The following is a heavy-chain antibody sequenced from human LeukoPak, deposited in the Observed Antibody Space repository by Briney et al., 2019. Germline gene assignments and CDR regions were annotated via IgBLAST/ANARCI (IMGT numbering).Heavy chain of an antibody. D-gene: IGHD1-26*01. CDR1: GDSITSSSYY. CDR2: LYYSGTT. CDR3: ASLTGWYGPSSILGTTGGVDF. J-gene: IGHJ4*02. Sequence: SETLSLTCAVSGDSITSSSYYWGWIRQPPGKGLEWIGSLYYSGTTYYNPSLKSRVTISVDTSKNQFFLKLNSVTAADTAIYYCASLTGWYGPSSILGTTGGVDFWGQGTLVTVSS. V-gene: IGHV4-39*01.